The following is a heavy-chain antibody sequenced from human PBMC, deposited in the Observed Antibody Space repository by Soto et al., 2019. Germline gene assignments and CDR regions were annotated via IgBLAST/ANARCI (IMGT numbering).Heavy chain of an antibody. D-gene: IGHD4-4*01. J-gene: IGHJ6*02. CDR1: GFTFSSYG. Sequence: SLRLSCAASGFTFSSYGMHWVRQAPGKGLEWVAVISYDGSNKYYADSVKGRFTISRDNSKNTLYLQMNSLRAEDTAVYYCAKAVYSRAGGMDVWGQGTTVTVSS. V-gene: IGHV3-30*18. CDR3: AKAVYSRAGGMDV. CDR2: ISYDGSNK.